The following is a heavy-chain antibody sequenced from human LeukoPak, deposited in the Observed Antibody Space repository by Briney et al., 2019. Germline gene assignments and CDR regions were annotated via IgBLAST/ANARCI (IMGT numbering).Heavy chain of an antibody. V-gene: IGHV4-39*07. Sequence: PGGSLRLSCAASGFTFSSYWMSWIRQPPGKGLEWIGSIYYSGSTYYNPSLKSRVTISVDTSKNQFSLKLSSVTAADTAVYYCARGGTMVRGVTLDPWGQGTLVTVSS. D-gene: IGHD3-10*01. CDR3: ARGGTMVRGVTLDP. J-gene: IGHJ5*02. CDR1: GFTFSSYW. CDR2: IYYSGST.